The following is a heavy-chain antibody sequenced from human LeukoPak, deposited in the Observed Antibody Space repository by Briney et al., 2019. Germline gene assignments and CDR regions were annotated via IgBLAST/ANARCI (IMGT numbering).Heavy chain of an antibody. D-gene: IGHD3-3*01. Sequence: GGSLRLSCAASGFTFSSYAMSWVHQAPGKGLEWVSAISGSGGSTYYADSVKGRFTISRDNSKNTLYLQMNSLRAEDTAVYYCAKLRFLEWSHDAFDIWGQGTMVTVSS. V-gene: IGHV3-23*01. CDR1: GFTFSSYA. CDR2: ISGSGGST. J-gene: IGHJ3*02. CDR3: AKLRFLEWSHDAFDI.